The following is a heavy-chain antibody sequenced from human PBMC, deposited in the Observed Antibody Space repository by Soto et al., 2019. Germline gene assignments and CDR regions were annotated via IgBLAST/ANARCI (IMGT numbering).Heavy chain of an antibody. D-gene: IGHD1-26*01. CDR3: AMGRSGGNLEY. CDR1: GFTFSAFV. Sequence: HPGGSLRLSCAASGFTFSAFVMTWVRQSPGKGLECVSGISGSGTYTYYADSVKGRFTISRDNSKNTLYVQMNSLRAEDTAVYYCAMGRSGGNLEYWGQGTLVTVSS. CDR2: ISGSGTYT. J-gene: IGHJ4*02. V-gene: IGHV3-23*01.